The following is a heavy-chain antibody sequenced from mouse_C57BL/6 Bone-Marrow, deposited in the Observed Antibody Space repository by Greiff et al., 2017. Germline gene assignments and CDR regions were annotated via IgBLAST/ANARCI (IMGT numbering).Heavy chain of an antibody. CDR3: ARIILRFFPYFGQ. CDR2: INPYNGGT. CDR1: GYTFPDYY. J-gene: IGHJ2*01. V-gene: IGHV1-19*01. Sequence: EVQLQQSGPVLVKPGASVKMSCKASGYTFPDYYMNWVKQSHGRSLEWIGVINPYNGGTSYNQKFKGKATLTVDKSSSTTSLEPNSLTSEDSAVFYCARIILRFFPYFGQRGQGTTLTVSS. D-gene: IGHD1-1*01.